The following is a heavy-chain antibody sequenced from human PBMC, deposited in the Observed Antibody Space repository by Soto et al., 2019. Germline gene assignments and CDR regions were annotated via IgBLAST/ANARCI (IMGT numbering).Heavy chain of an antibody. Sequence: EVQLVESGGDLVQPGGSLRLSCAASGFSLSIYWMSWVRQAPGKGLEWVAIIKEDGSQKYYMDSVKGRFTISRDNAKNSLYLQMSGLRAEDTAVYYCARGVTAPTVTHYYIDYWGQGTLVTVSS. CDR1: GFSLSIYW. CDR3: ARGVTAPTVTHYYIDY. CDR2: IKEDGSQK. D-gene: IGHD4-17*01. V-gene: IGHV3-7*01. J-gene: IGHJ4*02.